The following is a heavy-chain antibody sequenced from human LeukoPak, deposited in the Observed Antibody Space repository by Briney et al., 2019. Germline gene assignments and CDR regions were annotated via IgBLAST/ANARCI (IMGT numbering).Heavy chain of an antibody. CDR1: GFTFSSYA. Sequence: GRSLRLSCAASGFTFSSYAMHWVRQAPGKGLEWVAVISYDGSNKYYADSVKGRFTISRDNSKSTLYLQMNSLRAEDTAVYYCARASYGLDYWGQGTLVTVSS. V-gene: IGHV3-30-3*01. CDR3: ARASYGLDY. D-gene: IGHD5-18*01. CDR2: ISYDGSNK. J-gene: IGHJ4*02.